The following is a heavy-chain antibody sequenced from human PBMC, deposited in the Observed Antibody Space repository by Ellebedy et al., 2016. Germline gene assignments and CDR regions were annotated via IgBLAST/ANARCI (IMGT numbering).Heavy chain of an antibody. CDR2: IHNTGGI. V-gene: IGHV4-59*01. D-gene: IGHD4-17*01. Sequence: SETLSLTCTVSGASISGFYWSWIRHSPGKGLEYIAYIHNTGGIDYNPSLKSRVTVSLDTPNSQFSLKLTSVTAADTAVYYCARGRYGAYFDYWGQGTPVTVSS. CDR1: GASISGFY. CDR3: ARGRYGAYFDY. J-gene: IGHJ4*02.